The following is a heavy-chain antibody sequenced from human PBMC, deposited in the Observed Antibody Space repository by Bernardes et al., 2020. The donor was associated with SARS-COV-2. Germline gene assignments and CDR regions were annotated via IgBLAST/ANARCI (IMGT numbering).Heavy chain of an antibody. J-gene: IGHJ6*02. CDR3: TRATTDHYYSAMDV. Sequence: GGSLRLSCAGSGFMFSNFDMHWVRQAAGKGLEWVSTIGTVGDTYYAASVKGRFTTSRENAKNSLYLQMNSLRAGDTAVYYCTRATTDHYYSAMDVWGLGTTVTVSS. CDR2: IGTVGDT. V-gene: IGHV3-13*01. CDR1: GFMFSNFD. D-gene: IGHD4-17*01.